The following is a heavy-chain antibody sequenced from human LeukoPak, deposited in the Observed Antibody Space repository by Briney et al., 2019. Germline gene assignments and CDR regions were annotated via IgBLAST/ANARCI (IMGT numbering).Heavy chain of an antibody. Sequence: KPGGSRRLSCAASGFTFSSYAMSWVRQTPGKGLEWVSAISGSGGSTYYADSVKGRFTISRDNSKNTLYLQMNSLRAEDTAVYYCAKSPVLWFREFIYWGQGTLVTVSS. D-gene: IGHD3-10*01. CDR1: GFTFSSYA. CDR3: AKSPVLWFREFIY. V-gene: IGHV3-23*01. J-gene: IGHJ4*02. CDR2: ISGSGGST.